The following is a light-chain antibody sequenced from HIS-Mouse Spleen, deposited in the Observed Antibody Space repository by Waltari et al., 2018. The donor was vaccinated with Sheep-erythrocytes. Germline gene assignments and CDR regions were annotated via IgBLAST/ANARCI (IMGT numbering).Light chain of an antibody. J-gene: IGKJ1*01. CDR2: GAS. CDR3: QQYNNWPWT. V-gene: IGKV3-15*01. Sequence: DIVMTQSPATLSVSPGERATLSGRASQSVSSNLAWYQQKPGQAPRLLIYGASTRATGIPARFSGSGSGTEFTLTISSMQSEDFAVYYCQQYNNWPWTFGQGTKVEIK. CDR1: QSVSSN.